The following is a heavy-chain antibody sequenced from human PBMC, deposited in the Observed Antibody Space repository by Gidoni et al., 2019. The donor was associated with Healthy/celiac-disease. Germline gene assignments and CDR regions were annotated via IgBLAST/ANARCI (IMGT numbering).Heavy chain of an antibody. J-gene: IGHJ4*02. D-gene: IGHD4-4*01. Sequence: QVQLQESGPGLVKPSETLSLTCTVSGGSISSYYWSWIRQPPGKGLEWIGYIYYSGSTNYNPSLKSRVTISVDTSKNQFSLKLSSVTAADTAVYYCAGGGRVTTFNYWGQGTLVTVSS. V-gene: IGHV4-59*01. CDR3: AGGGRVTTFNY. CDR1: GGSISSYY. CDR2: IYYSGST.